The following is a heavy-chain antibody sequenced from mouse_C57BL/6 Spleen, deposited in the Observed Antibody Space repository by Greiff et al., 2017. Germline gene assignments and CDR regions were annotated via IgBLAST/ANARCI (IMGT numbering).Heavy chain of an antibody. D-gene: IGHD2-5*01. J-gene: IGHJ1*03. CDR1: GYSFTDYN. CDR2: INPNYGTT. CDR3: ARSSRGYSTSYWYFEV. Sequence: EVKLMESGPELVKPGASVKISCKASGYSFTDYNMNWVKQSNGKSLEWIGVINPNYGTTSYNQKFKGKATLTVDQSSSTAYMQLNSLTSEASAVYYCARSSRGYSTSYWYFEVWGTGTTVTVSS. V-gene: IGHV1-39*01.